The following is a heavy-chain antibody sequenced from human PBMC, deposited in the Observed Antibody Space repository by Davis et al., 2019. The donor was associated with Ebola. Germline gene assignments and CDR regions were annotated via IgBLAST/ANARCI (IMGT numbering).Heavy chain of an antibody. CDR1: GFTFNNYG. D-gene: IGHD6-19*01. J-gene: IGHJ3*01. CDR3: AKDTSNVWFDV. Sequence: GGSLRLSCAASGFTFNNYGMHWVRQAPGKGLEWVAVIWYDGGNKYYADSVKGRFTISRDNSKNTLYLQMNSLRVEDTAIYYCAKDTSNVWFDVWGPGTMVTVSS. CDR2: IWYDGGNK. V-gene: IGHV3-33*06.